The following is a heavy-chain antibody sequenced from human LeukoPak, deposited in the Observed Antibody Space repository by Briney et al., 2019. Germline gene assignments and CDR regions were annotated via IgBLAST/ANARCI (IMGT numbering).Heavy chain of an antibody. D-gene: IGHD3-10*01. Sequence: PSETLSLTCAVSGGSISSSNWWSWVRQPPGKGLEWIGEIYHSGSTNYNPSLKSRVTISVDKSKNQFSLKLSSVTAADTAVYYCARSGVRGVIISGSDYWGQGTLVTVSS. CDR1: GGSISSSNW. V-gene: IGHV4-4*02. CDR2: IYHSGST. CDR3: ARSGVRGVIISGSDY. J-gene: IGHJ4*02.